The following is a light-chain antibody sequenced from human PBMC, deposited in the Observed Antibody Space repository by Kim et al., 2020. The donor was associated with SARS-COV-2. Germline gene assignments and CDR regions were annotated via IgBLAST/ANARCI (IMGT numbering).Light chain of an antibody. CDR3: QAWDSSNWV. J-gene: IGLJ3*02. CDR1: KLGDKY. Sequence: SYELTQPPSVSVSPGQTASITCSGDKLGDKYACWYRQKPGQSPVLVIYQDDKRPSGIPERFSGSNSGNTATLTISGTQAMDEADYYCQAWDSSNWVFGGG. V-gene: IGLV3-1*01. CDR2: QDD.